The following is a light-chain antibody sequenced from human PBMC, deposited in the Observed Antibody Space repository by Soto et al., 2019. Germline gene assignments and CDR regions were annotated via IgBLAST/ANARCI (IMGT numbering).Light chain of an antibody. V-gene: IGKV3-11*01. CDR1: QSVRSY. J-gene: IGKJ4*02. CDR2: DAS. CDR3: EQRSDWPLT. Sequence: EIVLTQSPVTLSLSPGESATLSCRTSQSVRSYLAWYQQKPGQAPRLLMYDASNKATGIPARFRGSGSGTDCTLTIRSLEPEDFGVYYYEQRSDWPLTLGGGTNLEIK.